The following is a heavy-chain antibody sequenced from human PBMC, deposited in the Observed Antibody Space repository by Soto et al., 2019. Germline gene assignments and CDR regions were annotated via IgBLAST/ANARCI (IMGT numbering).Heavy chain of an antibody. V-gene: IGHV3-15*07. CDR2: IKSKTDGGTT. J-gene: IGHJ6*02. CDR3: TTDPEGTAMVPDYYYGMDV. Sequence: GGSLRLSCAASGFTFSNAWMNWVRQAPGKGLEWVGRIKSKTDGGTTDYAAPVKGRFTISRDDSKNTLYLQMNSLKAEDTAVYYCTTDPEGTAMVPDYYYGMDVWGQGTTVTVSS. D-gene: IGHD5-18*01. CDR1: GFTFSNAW.